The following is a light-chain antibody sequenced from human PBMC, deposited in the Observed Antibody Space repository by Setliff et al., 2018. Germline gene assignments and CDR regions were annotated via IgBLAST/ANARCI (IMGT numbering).Light chain of an antibody. J-gene: IGLJ2*01. V-gene: IGLV2-14*03. CDR3: SSYTSSSILV. Sequence: QSVLTQPASVSGSPGQSITISCTGTSSDVGGYNSVSWYQQHPGKAPKLMIYDVSNRPSGVSNRFSGSKSGNTASLTISGLQAEGEADYYCSSYTSSSILVFGGGTKVTVL. CDR2: DVS. CDR1: SSDVGGYNS.